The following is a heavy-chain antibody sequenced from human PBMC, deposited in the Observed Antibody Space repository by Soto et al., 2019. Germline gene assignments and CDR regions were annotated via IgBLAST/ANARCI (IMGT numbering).Heavy chain of an antibody. Sequence: QITLKESGPALVEPTRTLTLTCTFSGFSLTTSGVGVGWIRQPPGKALEWLALIYWDDDKRYCPSLRSRLTITKDTSRNQVVLTLTNLDPVDTATYFCAHRLTLNSDWNYGRFGYWGQGILVTVSS. CDR2: IYWDDDK. J-gene: IGHJ4*02. CDR1: GFSLTTSGVG. CDR3: AHRLTLNSDWNYGRFGY. V-gene: IGHV2-5*02. D-gene: IGHD1-7*01.